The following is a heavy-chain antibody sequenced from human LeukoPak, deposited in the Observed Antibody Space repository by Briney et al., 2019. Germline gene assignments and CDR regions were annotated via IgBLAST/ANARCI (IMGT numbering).Heavy chain of an antibody. D-gene: IGHD6-13*01. V-gene: IGHV3-48*02. CDR2: ISRSSSTR. Sequence: GGSLRLSCAASGFTFSSYSMNWVRQAPGKGLEWVSYISRSSSTRYYADSVKGRFTISRDNAKNSLYLQMNSLRDEDTAVYYCARDTGYSSIMGAFDIWGQGTMVTVSS. J-gene: IGHJ3*02. CDR1: GFTFSSYS. CDR3: ARDTGYSSIMGAFDI.